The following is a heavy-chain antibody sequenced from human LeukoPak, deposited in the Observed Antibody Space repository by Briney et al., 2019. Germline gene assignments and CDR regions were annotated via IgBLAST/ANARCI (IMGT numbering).Heavy chain of an antibody. Sequence: GGSLRLSCAAPGFIVSHNYMTWVRQAPGKGLEWISVIYIDGTTYYADSVKGRFTISRDQANNTLYLQMNTLRDEDTAVYYCARGPRYSFYWGQGTLVTVSS. CDR3: ARGPRYSFY. CDR1: GFIVSHNY. CDR2: IYIDGTT. D-gene: IGHD6-13*01. J-gene: IGHJ4*02. V-gene: IGHV3-53*01.